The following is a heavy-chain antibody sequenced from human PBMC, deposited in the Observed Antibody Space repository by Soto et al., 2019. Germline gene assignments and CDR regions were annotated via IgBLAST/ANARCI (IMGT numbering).Heavy chain of an antibody. CDR3: ARGYCSSTRCGTDYYYYYGMDV. Sequence: SVKVSCKASGGTFSSYAISWVRQAPGQGLEWMGGIIPIFGTANYAQKFQGRVTITADESTSTAYMELSSLRSEDTAVYYCARGYCSSTRCGTDYYYYYGMDVWGQGTTVTVSS. CDR1: GGTFSSYA. D-gene: IGHD2-2*01. J-gene: IGHJ6*02. V-gene: IGHV1-69*13. CDR2: IIPIFGTA.